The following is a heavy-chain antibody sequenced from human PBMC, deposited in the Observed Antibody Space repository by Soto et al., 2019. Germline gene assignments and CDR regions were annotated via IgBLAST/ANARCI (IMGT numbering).Heavy chain of an antibody. Sequence: VHLVQSGAEVKKPGASVKVSCKGSGYGFTTYGITWVRQAPGQGLEWMAWISAHNGNTNYAQKLQGRVTVTRDTSTSTAYMELRSLRSDDTAVYYCARGRYGDYGGQGALVTVSS. CDR3: ARGRYGDY. D-gene: IGHD1-1*01. J-gene: IGHJ4*02. V-gene: IGHV1-18*01. CDR2: ISAHNGNT. CDR1: GYGFTTYG.